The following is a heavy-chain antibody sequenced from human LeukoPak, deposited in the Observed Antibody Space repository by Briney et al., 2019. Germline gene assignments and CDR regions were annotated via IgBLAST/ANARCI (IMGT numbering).Heavy chain of an antibody. V-gene: IGHV4-59*01. D-gene: IGHD4-23*01. CDR2: TYYSGST. CDR3: ARAPRTVVKTPYYFDY. J-gene: IGHJ4*02. Sequence: SETLSLTCTVSGGSISNYYWSWIRQPPGKGLEWIGYTYYSGSTNYNPSLKSRVTISVDTSKNQFSLKLSSVTAADTAVYYCARAPRTVVKTPYYFDYWGQGTLVTVSS. CDR1: GGSISNYY.